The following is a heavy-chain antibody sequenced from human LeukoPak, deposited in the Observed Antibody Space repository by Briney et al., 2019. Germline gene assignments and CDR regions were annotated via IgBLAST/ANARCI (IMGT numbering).Heavy chain of an antibody. CDR3: ARETELRYFDWLLEPVGYFDY. CDR2: VNAGNGNT. J-gene: IGHJ4*02. D-gene: IGHD3-9*01. V-gene: IGHV1-3*01. CDR1: GYTFTSYA. Sequence: ASVKVSCKASGYTFTSYAMHWVRQAPGQRLEWMGWVNAGNGNTKYSQKFQGRVTITRDTSASTAYMELSSLRSEDTAVYYCARETELRYFDWLLEPVGYFDYWGQGTLVTVSS.